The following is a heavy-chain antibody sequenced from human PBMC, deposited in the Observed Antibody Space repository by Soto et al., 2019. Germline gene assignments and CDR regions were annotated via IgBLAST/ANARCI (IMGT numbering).Heavy chain of an antibody. J-gene: IGHJ3*02. V-gene: IGHV6-1*01. Sequence: SQTLSLTCAISGDSVSSHSAAWKWIRQTPSRGLEWLGRTYYRSKWYNDYAVSVKSRITINPDTSKNQFSLQLNSVTPEDTAVYYCARENEYPGLELAFDIWGQGTMVTVSS. CDR1: GDSVSSHSAA. CDR3: ARENEYPGLELAFDI. D-gene: IGHD1-26*01. CDR2: TYYRSKWYN.